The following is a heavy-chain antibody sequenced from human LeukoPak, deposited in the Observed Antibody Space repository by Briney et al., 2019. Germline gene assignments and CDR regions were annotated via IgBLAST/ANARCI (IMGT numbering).Heavy chain of an antibody. J-gene: IGHJ4*02. V-gene: IGHV1-18*01. D-gene: IGHD6-19*01. CDR1: GYTFTSYG. Sequence: ASVKVSCRASGYTFTSYGISWVRQAPGQGLEWMGWISTYNGNTNYAQKLQGRVTMTTDTSTSTAYMELRSLRSDDTAVYYCARDPRYRSGWYPFDYWGQGTLVTVSS. CDR2: ISTYNGNT. CDR3: ARDPRYRSGWYPFDY.